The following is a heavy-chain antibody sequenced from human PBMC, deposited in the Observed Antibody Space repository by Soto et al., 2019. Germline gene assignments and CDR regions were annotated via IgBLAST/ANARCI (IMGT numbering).Heavy chain of an antibody. V-gene: IGHV4-34*01. Sequence: QVQLQQWGAGLLKPSETLSLTCAVYGGSFSGYYWSWIRQPPGKGLEWIGEINHSGSTNYNPSLKSRVTIAVDSSKDQFSLKLSSVTAADTSVYYCAREERITGTTLVDFRWGQGTLVTVSS. CDR2: INHSGST. CDR3: AREERITGTTLVDFR. CDR1: GGSFSGYY. D-gene: IGHD1-20*01. J-gene: IGHJ4*02.